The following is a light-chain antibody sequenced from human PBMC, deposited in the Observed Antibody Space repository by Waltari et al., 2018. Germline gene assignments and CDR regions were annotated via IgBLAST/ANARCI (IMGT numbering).Light chain of an antibody. CDR3: QQSLTTPYT. CDR2: CAS. Sequence: DIELTQSPSSLSASVGGRVTITCRAIESISLYLNWYQQKPGKSPKLLLYCASALRTGVPSRFSGSGSGTDFTLTITSLQPDDFAVYICQQSLTTPYTFGQGTKLE. CDR1: ESISLY. J-gene: IGKJ2*01. V-gene: IGKV1-39*01.